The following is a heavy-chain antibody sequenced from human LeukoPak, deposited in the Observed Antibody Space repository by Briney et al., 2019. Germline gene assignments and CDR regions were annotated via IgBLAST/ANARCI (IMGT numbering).Heavy chain of an antibody. CDR1: GFTFDDYA. Sequence: PGGSLRLSCAASGFTFDDYAMHWVRQAPGKGLEWVSGISWNSGSIGYADSVKGRFTISRDNAKNSLYLQMNSLRAEDTAVYYCARERVTGTTGDYWGQGTLVTVSS. CDR3: ARERVTGTTGDY. D-gene: IGHD1-20*01. J-gene: IGHJ4*02. V-gene: IGHV3-9*01. CDR2: ISWNSGSI.